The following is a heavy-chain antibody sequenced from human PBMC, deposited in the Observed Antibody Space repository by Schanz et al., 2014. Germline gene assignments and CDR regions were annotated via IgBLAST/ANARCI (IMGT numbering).Heavy chain of an antibody. Sequence: VQLVESGGGVVQPGRSLRLSCAASGFTFSSYGMHWVRQAPGKGLEWVSYVSRSTPDIYYADSVKGRFTMSRDNAKNSVFLQMNSLRAEDTAVYYCARGGFGEVSYFDYWGQGTLVTVSS. V-gene: IGHV3-48*01. J-gene: IGHJ4*02. CDR1: GFTFSSYG. D-gene: IGHD3-10*01. CDR3: ARGGFGEVSYFDY. CDR2: VSRSTPDI.